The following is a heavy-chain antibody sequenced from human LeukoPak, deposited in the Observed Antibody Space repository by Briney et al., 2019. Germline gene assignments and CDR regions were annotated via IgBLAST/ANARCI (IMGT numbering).Heavy chain of an antibody. CDR2: IYDSGST. V-gene: IGHV4-59*01. CDR3: SRGYCGGDCYNLGFDY. Sequence: PSETLSLTCTVSDGSISSYYWSWIRQPPGKGLEWIGYIYDSGSTNYNPSLKSRVTISVDTSKNQFSLKLTPVTAADKAMYYCSRGYCGGDCYNLGFDYWGQGTLVTVSS. CDR1: DGSISSYY. J-gene: IGHJ4*02. D-gene: IGHD2-21*02.